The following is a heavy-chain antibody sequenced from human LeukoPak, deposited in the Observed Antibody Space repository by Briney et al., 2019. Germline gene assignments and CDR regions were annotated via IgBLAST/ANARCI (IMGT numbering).Heavy chain of an antibody. V-gene: IGHV1-18*01. CDR3: ARDLSYGSGIRNFDY. CDR1: GYTCISYG. CDR2: VSAYNGNT. J-gene: IGHJ4*02. Sequence: ASVKVSCKSPGYTCISYGISWVRQAPGQGPEWMGWVSAYNGNTSYVQKFQGRVTMTTDTSTRTVYMELRSLRSGDTAVYYCARDLSYGSGIRNFDYWGQGTLVIVSS. D-gene: IGHD3-10*01.